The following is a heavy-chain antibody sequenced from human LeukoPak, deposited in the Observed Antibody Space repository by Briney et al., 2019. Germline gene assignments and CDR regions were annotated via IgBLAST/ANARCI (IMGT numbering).Heavy chain of an antibody. CDR1: GFPFSHYY. V-gene: IGHV3-11*01. J-gene: IGHJ4*02. CDR2: ISSSGSTI. D-gene: IGHD3-10*01. CDR3: ATSFGELPTPFDY. Sequence: AGGSPRLSCAASGFPFSHYYMSWIRQASGKGLEWVSYISSSGSTIYYADSVKGRFTIPRDNAKNSLYLQMNSLRAEDTAVYYCATSFGELPTPFDYWGQGTLVTVSS.